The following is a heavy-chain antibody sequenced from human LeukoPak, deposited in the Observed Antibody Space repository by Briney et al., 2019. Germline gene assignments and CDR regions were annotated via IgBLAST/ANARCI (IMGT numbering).Heavy chain of an antibody. D-gene: IGHD3-9*01. CDR1: GFIFRNYA. CDR3: AKWGDYDILTGYYVSDF. CDR2: ITGSGDTT. J-gene: IGHJ4*02. Sequence: GGSLRLSCAASGFIFRNYATSWVRQAPGKGLEWVSAITGSGDTTYYADSVKGRFTISRDNSKNTLYVEMNTLRAEDTAVYYCAKWGDYDILTGYYVSDFWGQGTLVTVSS. V-gene: IGHV3-23*01.